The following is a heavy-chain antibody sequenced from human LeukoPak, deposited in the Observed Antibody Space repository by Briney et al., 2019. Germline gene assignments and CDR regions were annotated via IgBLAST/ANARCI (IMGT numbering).Heavy chain of an antibody. J-gene: IGHJ4*02. CDR1: GFTFSSYA. CDR2: ISGSGGST. Sequence: GGSLRLSCAASGFTFSSYAMSWGRQAPGKGLEWVSAISGSGGSTYYADSVKGRFTISRDNSKNTLYLQMNSLRAEDTAVYYCAKDVNDYSNSPTFDYWGQGTLVTVSS. CDR3: AKDVNDYSNSPTFDY. V-gene: IGHV3-23*01. D-gene: IGHD4-11*01.